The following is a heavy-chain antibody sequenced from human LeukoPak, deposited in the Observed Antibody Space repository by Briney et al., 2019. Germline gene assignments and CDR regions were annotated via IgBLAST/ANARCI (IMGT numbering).Heavy chain of an antibody. V-gene: IGHV3-23*01. J-gene: IGHJ5*01. D-gene: IGHD1-1*01. CDR1: GFTFSSYA. Sequence: PGGSLRLSCAASGFTFSSYAMSWVRQAPGKGLEWVSAISGGDGSTYHADSVRGRFTISRDNSKNTLFLQMNSLRADDTALYYCARTGKFDSWGQGTLVTVSS. CDR2: ISGGDGST. CDR3: ARTGKFDS.